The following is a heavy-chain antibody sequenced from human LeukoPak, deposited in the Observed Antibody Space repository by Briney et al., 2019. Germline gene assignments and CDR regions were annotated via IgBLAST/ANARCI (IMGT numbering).Heavy chain of an antibody. CDR2: ISGSGGST. D-gene: IGHD3-22*01. J-gene: IGHJ3*02. Sequence: GGSLRLSCAASGFTFSSYAMSWVRQAPGKGLEWVSAISGSGGSTYYADSVRGRFTISRDNSKNALYLQMNSLRAEDTAVYYCAKDVITMIVVADAFDIWAKGQWSPSLQ. CDR1: GFTFSSYA. V-gene: IGHV3-23*01. CDR3: AKDVITMIVVADAFDI.